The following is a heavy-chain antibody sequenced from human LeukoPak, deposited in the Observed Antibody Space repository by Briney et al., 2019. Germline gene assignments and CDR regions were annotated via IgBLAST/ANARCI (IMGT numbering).Heavy chain of an antibody. Sequence: SETLSFTCTVSGGSISSYYWSWIRQSPGKGLQWIGYIFYSGSTNYNPSLKSRVTISVDTSKNQFSLNLTSVTAADTALYYCARGPTRYYFDYWGQGTLVTVSS. V-gene: IGHV4-59*01. CDR1: GGSISSYY. CDR2: IFYSGST. CDR3: ARGPTRYYFDY. J-gene: IGHJ4*02. D-gene: IGHD1-1*01.